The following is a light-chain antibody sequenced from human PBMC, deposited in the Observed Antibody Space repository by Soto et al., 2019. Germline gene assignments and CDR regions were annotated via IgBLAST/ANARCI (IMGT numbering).Light chain of an antibody. CDR1: SSNIGSNT. Sequence: QSVLTQPPSASGTPGQRVTISCSGSSSNIGSNTVNWYQQFPGTAPKLLIFSNNQRPSGVPDRFSGSKSGTSASLAISGLQSDDEADYYCAAWDGSLSGVIFGGGTQLTVL. CDR3: AAWDGSLSGVI. CDR2: SNN. V-gene: IGLV1-44*01. J-gene: IGLJ2*01.